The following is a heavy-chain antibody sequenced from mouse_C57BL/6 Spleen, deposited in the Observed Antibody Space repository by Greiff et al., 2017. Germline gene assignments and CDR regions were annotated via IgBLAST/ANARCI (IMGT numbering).Heavy chain of an antibody. V-gene: IGHV1-18*01. Sequence: EVQLQQSGPELVKPGASVKIPCKASGYTFTDYNMDWVKQSHGKSLEWIGDINPNNGGTIYNQKFKGKATLTVDKSSSTAYMELRSLTSEDTAVYYCARSVYYYGSSDYFDYWGQGTTRTVSS. D-gene: IGHD1-1*01. J-gene: IGHJ2*01. CDR1: GYTFTDYN. CDR3: ARSVYYYGSSDYFDY. CDR2: INPNNGGT.